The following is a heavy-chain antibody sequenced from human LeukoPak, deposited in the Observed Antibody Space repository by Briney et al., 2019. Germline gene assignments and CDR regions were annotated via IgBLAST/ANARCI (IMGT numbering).Heavy chain of an antibody. J-gene: IGHJ6*03. CDR3: ARETTGTTYYYYMDV. CDR2: IYHSGST. V-gene: IGHV4-30-2*01. D-gene: IGHD1-1*01. Sequence: SETLSLTCTVSGGSISSGGYYWSWIRQPPGKGLEWIGYIYHSGSTYYNPSLKSRVTISIDRSKNQFSLKLSSVTAADTAVYYCARETTGTTYYYYMDVWGKGTTVTVSS. CDR1: GGSISSGGYY.